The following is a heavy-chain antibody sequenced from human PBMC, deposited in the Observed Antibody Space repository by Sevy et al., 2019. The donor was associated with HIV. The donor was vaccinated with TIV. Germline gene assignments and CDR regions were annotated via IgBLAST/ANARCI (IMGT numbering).Heavy chain of an antibody. CDR2: IYYSGST. J-gene: IGHJ6*02. V-gene: IGHV4-39*01. D-gene: IGHD2-2*01. CDR1: GGSISSSSYY. CDR3: GRLGIVVVRAAMDDYYYGMDV. Sequence: SETLSLTCTVSGGSISSSSYYWGWIRQPPGKGLEWIGSIYYSGSTYYHPSLKSRVTISVDTSKNQFSLKLSSVTAADTAVYYCGRLGIVVVRAAMDDYYYGMDVWGQGTTVTVSS.